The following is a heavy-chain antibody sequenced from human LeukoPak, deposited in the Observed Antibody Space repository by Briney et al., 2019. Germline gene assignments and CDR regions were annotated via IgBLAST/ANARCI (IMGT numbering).Heavy chain of an antibody. CDR3: ARAQISSGWYGLDY. J-gene: IGHJ4*02. Sequence: GGSLRLSCAASRFTFSSYAMHWVRQAPGKGLGWVAVISYDGSNKYYADSVKGRFTISRDNSKNTLYLQMNSLRAEDTAVYYCARAQISSGWYGLDYWGQGTLVTVSS. D-gene: IGHD6-19*01. V-gene: IGHV3-30*04. CDR2: ISYDGSNK. CDR1: RFTFSSYA.